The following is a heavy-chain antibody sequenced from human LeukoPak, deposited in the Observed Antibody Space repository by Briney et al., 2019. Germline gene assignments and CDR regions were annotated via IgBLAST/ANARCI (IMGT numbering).Heavy chain of an antibody. CDR3: ARGTPYSGYDFSGNFDY. D-gene: IGHD5-12*01. J-gene: IGHJ4*02. CDR2: INTNTGNP. Sequence: ASVKVSCKASGYTFTSYAMNWVRQAPGQGLEWMGWINTNTGNPTYAQGFTGRFVFSLDTSVSTAYLQISSLKAEDTAVYYCARGTPYSGYDFSGNFDYWGQGTLVTVSS. CDR1: GYTFTSYA. V-gene: IGHV7-4-1*02.